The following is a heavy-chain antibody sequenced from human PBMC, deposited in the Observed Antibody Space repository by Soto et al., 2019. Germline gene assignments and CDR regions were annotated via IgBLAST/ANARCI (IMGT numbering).Heavy chain of an antibody. CDR3: AREAGYCSRTSCYRRAFDT. D-gene: IGHD2-2*01. CDR1: GFTFSGHW. V-gene: IGHV3-74*03. J-gene: IGHJ3*02. Sequence: EVQLVESGGDLVQPEGSLRLSCAASGFTFSGHWMHWVRQVPGKGLEWVSRINTDGGSSAYADSVKGRFTISRDNAKNTLYLQMNGLRAEDTAVYYCAREAGYCSRTSCYRRAFDTWGQGTTVTVSS. CDR2: INTDGGSS.